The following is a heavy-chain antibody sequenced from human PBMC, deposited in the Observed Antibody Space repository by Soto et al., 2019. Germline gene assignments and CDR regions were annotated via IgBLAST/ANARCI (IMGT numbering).Heavy chain of an antibody. D-gene: IGHD6-19*01. CDR3: ARHSGQWLVLGTVDY. J-gene: IGHJ4*02. Sequence: QVQLVQSGAEVKKPGASVKVSCKASGYMFTTNAIHWVRQAPGHRLEWMAWINPANGKTKSSQKYQGRVTFTRDTSVTTAYMELTSLTPEDTAVYYCARHSGQWLVLGTVDYWGQGTLVTVSS. CDR2: INPANGKT. CDR1: GYMFTTNA. V-gene: IGHV1-3*01.